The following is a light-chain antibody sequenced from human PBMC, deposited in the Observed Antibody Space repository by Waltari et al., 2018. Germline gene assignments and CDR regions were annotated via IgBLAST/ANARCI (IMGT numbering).Light chain of an antibody. CDR2: EVI. CDR3: CSYAGRSIWV. J-gene: IGLJ3*02. CDR1: SSYVGFYNL. V-gene: IGLV2-23*02. Sequence: QSALTQPASVSGSPGQPFTISCTGTSSYVGFYNLFSWYQQSPVKAHKLMVYEVIERPSGFSTRFSGSKSGNPASLTISGLQAEDEADYYCCSYAGRSIWVFGGGTKVTVL.